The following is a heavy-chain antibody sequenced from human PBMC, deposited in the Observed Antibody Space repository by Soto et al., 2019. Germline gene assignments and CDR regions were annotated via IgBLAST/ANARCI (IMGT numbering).Heavy chain of an antibody. J-gene: IGHJ3*02. CDR3: ARSTIFGVVGAFDI. V-gene: IGHV1-8*01. D-gene: IGHD3-3*01. CDR1: GYTFTSYD. Sequence: ASVKVSCKASGYTFTSYDINWVRQATGQGLEWMGWMNPNSGNTGYAQKFQGRVTMTRNTSISTAYMELSSLRSEDTAVYYCARSTIFGVVGAFDIWGQGTMVTVSS. CDR2: MNPNSGNT.